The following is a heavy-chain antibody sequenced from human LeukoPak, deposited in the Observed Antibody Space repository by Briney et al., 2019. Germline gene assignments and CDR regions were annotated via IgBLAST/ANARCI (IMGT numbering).Heavy chain of an antibody. CDR3: ARDHSRYCSSTSCYSSYYFYGMDV. D-gene: IGHD2-2*02. CDR2: IDSGGSTT. CDR1: GFTFTDYS. J-gene: IGHJ6*02. V-gene: IGHV3-11*01. Sequence: GGSLRLSCTASGFTFTDYSMSWIRQAPGKGLEWVSYIDSGGSTTSYADSVKGRFTISRDNAKNSLSLQMYSMGAEDTAIYYCARDHSRYCSSTSCYSSYYFYGMDVWGQGTTVTVSS.